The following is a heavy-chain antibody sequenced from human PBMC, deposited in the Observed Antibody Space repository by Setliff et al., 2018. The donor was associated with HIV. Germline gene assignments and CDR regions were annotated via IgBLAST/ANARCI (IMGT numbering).Heavy chain of an antibody. J-gene: IGHJ4*02. CDR2: IKGKTDGETT. CDR3: AKDPKRYEPYYFDY. D-gene: IGHD1-1*01. CDR1: GFDFRNTW. V-gene: IGHV3-15*01. Sequence: GGSLRLSCTGSGFDFRNTWMSWVRQAPGKGLEWVGRIKGKTDGETTEYAAPVKGRFIISRDESGDTLFLQMNSLRAEDTAVYYCAKDPKRYEPYYFDYWGQGTLVTVSS.